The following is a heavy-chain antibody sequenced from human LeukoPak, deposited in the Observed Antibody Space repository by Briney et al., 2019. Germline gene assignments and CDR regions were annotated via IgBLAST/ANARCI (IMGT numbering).Heavy chain of an antibody. CDR3: ARDGVGYYDSSGYYYFQH. CDR1: GYTFTGYY. D-gene: IGHD3-22*01. V-gene: IGHV1-2*02. Sequence: ASVKVSFKASGYTFTGYYMHWVRQAPGQGLEWMGWINPNSGGTNYAQKFQGRVTMTRDTSISTAYMELSRLRSDGTAVYYCARDGVGYYDSSGYYYFQHWGQGTLVTVSS. J-gene: IGHJ1*01. CDR2: INPNSGGT.